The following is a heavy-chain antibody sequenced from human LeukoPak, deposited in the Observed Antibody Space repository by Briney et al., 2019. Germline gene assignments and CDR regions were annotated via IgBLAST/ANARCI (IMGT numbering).Heavy chain of an antibody. CDR1: GYTFTSYG. CDR2: ISAYNGNT. D-gene: IGHD6-13*01. Sequence: ASVKVSCKASGYTFTSYGISWVRQAPGQGLEWMGWISAYNGNTNYAQKLQGRVTMTTDTSTSTAYMELRSLRSDDTAVYYCARELGSSSWYGDYYFDYWGQGTLVTVSS. V-gene: IGHV1-18*01. CDR3: ARELGSSSWYGDYYFDY. J-gene: IGHJ4*02.